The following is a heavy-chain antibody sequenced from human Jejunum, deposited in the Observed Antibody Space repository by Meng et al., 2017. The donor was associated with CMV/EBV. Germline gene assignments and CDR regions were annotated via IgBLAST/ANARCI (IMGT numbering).Heavy chain of an antibody. J-gene: IGHJ5*02. CDR1: GYTFTDYF. CDR2: INFNSGAT. D-gene: IGHD5-12*01. V-gene: IGHV1-2*02. Sequence: SCKASGYTFTDYFMWMRQAPGQGLEWVGWINFNSGATNYAQKFQGRVTMTRDMSVSTVYMEMSSLRPDDTAVYYCVAYSGSSFRFDPWGQGTQVTVSS. CDR3: VAYSGSSFRFDP.